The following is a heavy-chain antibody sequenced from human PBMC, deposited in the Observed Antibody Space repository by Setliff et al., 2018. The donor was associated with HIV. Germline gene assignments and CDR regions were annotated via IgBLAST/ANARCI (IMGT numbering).Heavy chain of an antibody. CDR3: ARVSSTYWYSIFRNYYYHMDV. V-gene: IGHV4-4*07. Sequence: PSETLSLTCTVSDDSISSNYWSWIRQSAGKGLEWVGRIYTGGRTNYNPSLKGRVTISVDTSKTQFSLKLSSVTAADTAVYYCARVSSTYWYSIFRNYYYHMDVWGKGTTVTVS. J-gene: IGHJ6*03. CDR1: DDSISSNY. CDR2: IYTGGRT. D-gene: IGHD2-8*02.